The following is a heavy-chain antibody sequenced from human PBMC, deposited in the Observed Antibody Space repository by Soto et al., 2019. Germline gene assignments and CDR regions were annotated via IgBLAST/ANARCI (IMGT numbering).Heavy chain of an antibody. J-gene: IGHJ2*01. Sequence: QVQLQESGPGQVKLSETLFLTCTVSGGSVSSGTYYWSWIRQPAGKGLEWMGYIYRGSPNYNPSLESRATISVDTSRTQFSLMLSSVTAADTAVYYCSRDQGLGAGYFALWGRGTLVTVSS. CDR3: SRDQGLGAGYFAL. CDR1: GGSVSSGTYY. D-gene: IGHD7-27*01. CDR2: IYRGSP. V-gene: IGHV4-61*01.